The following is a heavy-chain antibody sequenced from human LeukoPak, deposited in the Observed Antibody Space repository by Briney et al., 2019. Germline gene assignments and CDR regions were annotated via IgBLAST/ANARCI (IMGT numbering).Heavy chain of an antibody. V-gene: IGHV3-53*01. CDR2: IYSGGST. J-gene: IGHJ6*02. D-gene: IGHD3-3*01. CDR3: ARDSVLYDFWSGYYPYGMDV. Sequence: GGSLRLSCAASGFTVSSNYMSWARQAPGKGLEWVSVIYSGGSTYYADFVKGRFTISRDNSKNTLYLQMNSLRAEDTAVYYCARDSVLYDFWSGYYPYGMDVWGQGTTVTVSS. CDR1: GFTVSSNY.